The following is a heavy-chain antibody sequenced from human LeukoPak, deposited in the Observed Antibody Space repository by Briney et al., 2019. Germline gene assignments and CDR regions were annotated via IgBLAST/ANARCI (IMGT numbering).Heavy chain of an antibody. J-gene: IGHJ4*02. V-gene: IGHV4-39*07. CDR1: GGSISSSSYY. Sequence: SETLSLTCTVSGGSISSSSYYWGWIRQPPGKGLEWFGSIYYSGSTYYNPSLKSRVTISVDTSKNQFSLKLSSVTAADTAVYYCARDVGEWLVFDYWGQGTLVTVSS. CDR2: IYYSGST. CDR3: ARDVGEWLVFDY. D-gene: IGHD6-19*01.